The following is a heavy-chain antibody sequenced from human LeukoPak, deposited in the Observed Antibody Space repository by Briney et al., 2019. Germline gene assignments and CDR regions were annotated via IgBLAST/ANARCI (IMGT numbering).Heavy chain of an antibody. CDR3: ARMGNYYDSSAPPRE. D-gene: IGHD3-22*01. V-gene: IGHV1-69*05. Sequence: SVKVSCKASGGTFSSYAISWVRQAPGQGLEWMGRIIPIFGTANYAQKFQGRVTIITDESTSTAYMELSSLRSEDTAVYYCARMGNYYDSSAPPREWGQGTLVTVSS. J-gene: IGHJ4*02. CDR2: IIPIFGTA. CDR1: GGTFSSYA.